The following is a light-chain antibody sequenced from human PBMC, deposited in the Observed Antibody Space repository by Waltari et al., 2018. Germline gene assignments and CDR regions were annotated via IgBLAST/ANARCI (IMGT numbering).Light chain of an antibody. CDR1: PSLVYTDGISY. Sequence: DVGLTQSPLPLPVTLGQPASISCRSSPSLVYTDGISYLNWFHQRPGQAPRRLIYKVSIRDSGAPDRFSGSGSGTEFTLMISSVEADDVGVYFCMQATHWPVTFGQGTRLE. J-gene: IGKJ5*01. CDR3: MQATHWPVT. V-gene: IGKV2-30*01. CDR2: KVS.